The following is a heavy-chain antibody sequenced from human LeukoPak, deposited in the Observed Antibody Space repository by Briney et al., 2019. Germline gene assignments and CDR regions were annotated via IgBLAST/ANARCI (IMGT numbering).Heavy chain of an antibody. CDR2: ISSSSSTI. CDR1: GFTFSSHS. CDR3: AREGYSPY. V-gene: IGHV3-48*01. J-gene: IGHJ4*02. Sequence: GGSLRLSCAASGFTFSSHSMNWVRQAPGKGLEWVSYISSSSSTIYYADSVKGRFTISRDNAKNSLYLQMNSLRAEDTAVYYCAREGYSPYWGQGTLVTVSS. D-gene: IGHD6-13*01.